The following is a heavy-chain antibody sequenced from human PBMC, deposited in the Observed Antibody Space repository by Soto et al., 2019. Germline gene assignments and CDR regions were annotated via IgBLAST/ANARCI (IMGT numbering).Heavy chain of an antibody. V-gene: IGHV3-9*01. CDR1: GLTFDDYA. J-gene: IGHJ6*04. CDR2: ISWSSGSI. D-gene: IGHD1-26*01. Sequence: EVQLVESGGGLVQPGRSLILSCAASGLTFDDYAMHWVRPAPGKGLEWFSGISWSSGSIGYADSVKGRFTISRDNAKNSLYLQIHSLRAEATALYYCATDRYEFPRGMDVWGKGTTVTVSS. CDR3: ATDRYEFPRGMDV.